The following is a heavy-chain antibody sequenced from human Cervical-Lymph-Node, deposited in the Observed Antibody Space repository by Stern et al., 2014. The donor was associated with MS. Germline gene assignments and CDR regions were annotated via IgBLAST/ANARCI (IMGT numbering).Heavy chain of an antibody. CDR1: GYTFTSYY. V-gene: IGHV1-46*01. CDR3: ARGDSSSWYRYYFDY. D-gene: IGHD6-13*01. CDR2: INPSGGST. Sequence: VQLVESGAEVKKPGASVKVSCKASGYTFTSYYMHCVRQAPGQGLEWMGIINPSGGSTSYAQKFQGRVTMTRDTSTSTVYMELSSLRSEDTAVYYCARGDSSSWYRYYFDYWGQGTLVTVSS. J-gene: IGHJ4*02.